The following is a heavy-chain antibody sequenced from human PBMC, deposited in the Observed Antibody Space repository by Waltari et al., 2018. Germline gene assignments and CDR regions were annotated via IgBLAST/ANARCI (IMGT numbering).Heavy chain of an antibody. Sequence: EVQLLESGGGLVQPGGSLRLSCAASGFTFSSYGMSWVRQAPGKGPGLGAAIRGGSDFIYYADSVRGRFTISRDNSKNTLYLQMSSLKAEDTAVYYCAKGGVVTVWDEYWGQGTLVTVSS. CDR1: GFTFSSYG. CDR3: AKGGVVTVWDEY. CDR2: IRGGSDFI. D-gene: IGHD2-21*02. J-gene: IGHJ4*02. V-gene: IGHV3-23*01.